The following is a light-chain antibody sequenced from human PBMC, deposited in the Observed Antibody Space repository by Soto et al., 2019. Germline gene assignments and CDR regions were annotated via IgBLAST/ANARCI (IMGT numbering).Light chain of an antibody. J-gene: IGLJ2*01. V-gene: IGLV1-44*01. CDR1: NSNIGSNT. CDR3: AAWDDSLNGLV. CDR2: SNN. Sequence: QTVVTQPTSASGTPGQRVTISCSGSNSNIGSNTVNWYQQLPGTAPKLLIYSNNQRPSGVPDRFSGSKSGTSASLAISGLQAEYEADYYGAAWDDSLNGLVFGGGTKLTVL.